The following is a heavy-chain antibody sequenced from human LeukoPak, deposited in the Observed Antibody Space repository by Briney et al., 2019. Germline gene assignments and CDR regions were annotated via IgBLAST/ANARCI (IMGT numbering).Heavy chain of an antibody. CDR1: GYTLSVYY. D-gene: IGHD6-13*01. V-gene: IGHV3-11*06. J-gene: IGHJ4*02. Sequence: GGCLRLSRAASGYTLSVYYMTCICHAPGKGLGWRSYISGSGSYTNYADSVKGRFTTSRDNAKKSLYLQMNSLRAEDTAVYYCARVGSIAAAGTPDYWGQGTLVTVSS. CDR3: ARVGSIAAAGTPDY. CDR2: ISGSGSYT.